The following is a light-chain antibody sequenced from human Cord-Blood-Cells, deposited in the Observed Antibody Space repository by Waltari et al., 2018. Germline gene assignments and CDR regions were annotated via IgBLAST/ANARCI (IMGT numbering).Light chain of an antibody. V-gene: IGLV2-14*03. CDR2: DVS. J-gene: IGLJ3*02. CDR3: SSYTSSSTWV. CDR1: SSDVGGYNY. Sequence: QSALTQPASVSGSPGQSIPISCTGTSSDVGGYNYVSWYQQHPGKAPKLMIYDVSNRPSGVSNRCSGSKAGSTASLTISGLQAEDEADYYCSSYTSSSTWVFGGGTKLTVL.